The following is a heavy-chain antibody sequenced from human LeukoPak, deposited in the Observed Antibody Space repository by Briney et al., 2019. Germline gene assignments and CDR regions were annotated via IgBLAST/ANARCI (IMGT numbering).Heavy chain of an antibody. V-gene: IGHV3-74*03. CDR1: GFTFSSSW. J-gene: IGHJ4*02. CDR2: IKSDGSGA. CDR3: AKSGRGVPAAMGIDY. Sequence: GGSLRLSCAASGFTFSSSWMHWVRQAPGKGLVWVSRIKSDGSGATYADSVKGRFTISRDNAKNTLYLQMNSLRAEDTAVYYCAKSGRGVPAAMGIDYWGQGTLVTVSS. D-gene: IGHD2-2*01.